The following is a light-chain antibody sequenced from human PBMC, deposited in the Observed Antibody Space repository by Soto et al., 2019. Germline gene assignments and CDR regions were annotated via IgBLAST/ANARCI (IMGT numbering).Light chain of an antibody. CDR2: KAS. V-gene: IGKV1-5*03. CDR3: QQYNNWPRT. Sequence: IQMTQSPSTLSASVGDRVTITCRASQSISNWLAWYQQKPGKAPKLLIYKASTLESGVPSRFSGSGSGTDFTLTISSLQSEDFAVYYCQQYNNWPRTFGQGTKVDIK. J-gene: IGKJ1*01. CDR1: QSISNW.